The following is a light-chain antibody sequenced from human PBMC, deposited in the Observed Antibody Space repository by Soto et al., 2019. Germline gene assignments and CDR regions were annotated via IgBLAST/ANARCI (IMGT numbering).Light chain of an antibody. CDR2: DVT. CDR1: SSDIGEYKY. J-gene: IGLJ1*01. CDR3: NSYTTANTYV. V-gene: IGLV2-14*01. Sequence: QSALTQPASVSGSPGQSITISCSGSSSDIGEYKYVSWYQQHPGKAPKLMIYDVTNRPPGVSDRFSGSKSGSTASLTISGLQAEDEADYYCNSYTTANTYVFGSGTKVTVL.